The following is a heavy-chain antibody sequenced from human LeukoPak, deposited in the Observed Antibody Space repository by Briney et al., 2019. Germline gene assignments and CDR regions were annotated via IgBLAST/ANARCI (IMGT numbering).Heavy chain of an antibody. D-gene: IGHD3-3*01. CDR2: IYHSGST. J-gene: IGHJ3*02. V-gene: IGHV4-4*02. CDR1: GGSISSSNW. Sequence: SETLSLTCAVSGGSISSSNWWSWVRQPPGKGLEWIGEIYHSGSTNYNPSLKSRVTISVDKSKNQFSLKLSSVTAADTAVYYXXRGPLYYDFWSXPADDAFDIWGQGTMVTVSS. CDR3: XRGPLYYDFWSXPADDAFDI.